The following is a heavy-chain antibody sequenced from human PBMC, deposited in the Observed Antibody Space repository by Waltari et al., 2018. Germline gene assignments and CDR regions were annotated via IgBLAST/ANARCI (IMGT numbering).Heavy chain of an antibody. D-gene: IGHD2-21*01. CDR1: GFTCSSYE. V-gene: IGHV3-48*03. CDR3: ARGGVSYSNWFDP. J-gene: IGHJ5*02. CDR2: ISSSGSTI. Sequence: EVQLVESGGGLVQPGGSMRLSCAASGFTCSSYEMKWVRPAPGKVLEWVSYISSSGSTIYYADSVKGRFTISRDNAKNSLYLQMNSLRAEDTAVYYCARGGVSYSNWFDPWGQGTLVTVSS.